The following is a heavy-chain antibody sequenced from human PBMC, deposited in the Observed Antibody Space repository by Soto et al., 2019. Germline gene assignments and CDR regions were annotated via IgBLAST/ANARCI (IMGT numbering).Heavy chain of an antibody. Sequence: GVSLRLSCAASGFTFSSYAMSWVRQAPGKGLEWVSAISGSGGSTYYADSVKGRFTISRDNSKNTLYLQMNSLRAEDTAVYYCAKPIAARDAFDIWGQGTIVTVSS. V-gene: IGHV3-23*01. J-gene: IGHJ3*02. D-gene: IGHD6-6*01. CDR3: AKPIAARDAFDI. CDR1: GFTFSSYA. CDR2: ISGSGGST.